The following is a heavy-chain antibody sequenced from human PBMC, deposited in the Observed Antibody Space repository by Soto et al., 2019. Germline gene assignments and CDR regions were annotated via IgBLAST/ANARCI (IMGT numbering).Heavy chain of an antibody. D-gene: IGHD2-15*01. V-gene: IGHV3-30-3*01. CDR3: VRDLAATGSFVYYGMDV. CDR2: ISYDGSNK. J-gene: IGHJ6*02. Sequence: GGSLRLSCAASGFTFSSYAMHWVRQAPGKGLEWVAVISYDGSNKYYADSVKGRFTISRDNSKNTLYLQMNSLRAEDTAVYYCVRDLAATGSFVYYGMDVWGQGTTVTVSS. CDR1: GFTFSSYA.